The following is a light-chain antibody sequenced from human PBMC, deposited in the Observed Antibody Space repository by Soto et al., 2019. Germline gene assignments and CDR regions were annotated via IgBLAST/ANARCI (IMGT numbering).Light chain of an antibody. Sequence: EIVMTQSPATLSVSPGERATLSCRASQSVSSNLAWYQQKTGQAPRFLIYGASTRATGIPARFSGSGSGTEFTLPISSLQSEDFAVYYCQQYNNWPPLTFGGGTKVEIK. CDR2: GAS. CDR3: QQYNNWPPLT. V-gene: IGKV3-15*01. J-gene: IGKJ4*01. CDR1: QSVSSN.